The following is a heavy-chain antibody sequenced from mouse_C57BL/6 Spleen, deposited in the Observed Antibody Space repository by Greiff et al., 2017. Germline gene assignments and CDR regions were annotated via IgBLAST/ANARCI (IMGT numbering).Heavy chain of an antibody. J-gene: IGHJ2*01. D-gene: IGHD2-1*01. CDR3: AGGLPYYFEY. CDR1: GYTFTSYW. CDR2: IRPNSGST. V-gene: IGHV1-64*01. Sequence: VLLLQPGAELVKPGASVKLSCTASGYTFTSYWMHWVHQTPGQGLEWVGMIRPNSGSTNYTEKFKSKATLTVDKSSSTAYMQLSSLTSENSAVYYWAGGLPYYFEYWGEGATLTVSP.